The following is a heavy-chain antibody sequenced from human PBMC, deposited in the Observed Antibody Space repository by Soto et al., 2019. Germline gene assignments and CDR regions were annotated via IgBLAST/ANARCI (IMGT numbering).Heavy chain of an antibody. CDR1: GESLSAYY. CDR3: ARGTVYVPFLFPCLDV. CDR2: INQSGST. J-gene: IGHJ6*02. V-gene: IGHV4-34*01. Sequence: PSETLSLTCAVYGESLSAYYWTWIRQPPGKGLEWIGEINQSGSTNYNPSLKSRVTMSADTSKKHFSLKVTSVTAADTAVYCCARGTVYVPFLFPCLDVWGQGTTVTVYS. D-gene: IGHD3-10*02.